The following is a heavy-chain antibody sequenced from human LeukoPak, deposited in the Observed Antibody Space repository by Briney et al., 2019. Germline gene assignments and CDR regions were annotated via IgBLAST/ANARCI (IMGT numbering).Heavy chain of an antibody. J-gene: IGHJ3*02. CDR3: ASRENTMVRGIKGTFDI. CDR1: GGSVSSDGFY. CDR2: IYYSGTT. Sequence: SQTLSLTCTVSGGSVSSDGFYWNWIRLHPGKGLEWIRSIYYSGTTYFNPSLKSRITISIDTSKNQVSLKLTSVTVADTAIYYCASRENTMVRGIKGTFDIWGHGTMVTVSS. V-gene: IGHV4-31*03. D-gene: IGHD3-10*01.